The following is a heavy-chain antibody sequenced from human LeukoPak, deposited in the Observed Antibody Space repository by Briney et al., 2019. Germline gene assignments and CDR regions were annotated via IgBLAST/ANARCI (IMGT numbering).Heavy chain of an antibody. CDR3: ARRPISNWGIEWLFDY. D-gene: IGHD7-27*01. Sequence: SVTVSCKASGGTFSSYAISWVRQAPGQGLEWMGGIIPIFGTANYAQKFQGRVTITADESTITAYMELSSLRSEDTAVYYCARRPISNWGIEWLFDYWGQGTLVTVSS. J-gene: IGHJ4*02. CDR2: IIPIFGTA. V-gene: IGHV1-69*13. CDR1: GGTFSSYA.